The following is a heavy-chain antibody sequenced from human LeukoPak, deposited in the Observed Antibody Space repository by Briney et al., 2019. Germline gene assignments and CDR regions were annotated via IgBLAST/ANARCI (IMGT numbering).Heavy chain of an antibody. CDR1: GGSISSYY. D-gene: IGHD5-18*01. CDR2: IYYSGST. J-gene: IGHJ4*02. V-gene: IGHV4-59*12. Sequence: SETLSLTCTVSGGSISSYYWSWIRQPPGKGLEWIGHIYYSGSTNYNPSLKSRVSISVDTSKNHFSLKLTSVTAADTAVYYCARWDTDLVSFDYWGQGTLVTVSS. CDR3: ARWDTDLVSFDY.